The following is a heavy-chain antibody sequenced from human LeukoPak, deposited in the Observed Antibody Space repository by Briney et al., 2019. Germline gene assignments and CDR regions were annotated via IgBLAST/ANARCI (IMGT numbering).Heavy chain of an antibody. CDR1: GFTVSSNY. Sequence: GGSLRLSCAVSGFTVSSNYMSWVRQAPGKGLEWVSVIYSGGSTYYADSVKGRFTISRDNSKNTLYLQMNSLRAEDTAVYYCARDRRIVGATDAFDIWGQGTMVTVSS. CDR3: ARDRRIVGATDAFDI. D-gene: IGHD1-26*01. V-gene: IGHV3-53*01. CDR2: IYSGGST. J-gene: IGHJ3*02.